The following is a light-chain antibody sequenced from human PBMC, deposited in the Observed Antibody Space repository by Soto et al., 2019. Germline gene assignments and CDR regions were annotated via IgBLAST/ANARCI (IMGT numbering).Light chain of an antibody. J-gene: IGLJ3*02. Sequence: QSVLAQPRSGSGSPGQSVTISCTGTSSDVGGYDFVSWDQQLPGKAPKLMIFDVTKRSSGVPDRFSGSKSGNSASLTISGLQAEDEADYYCCSYAGSDNLGVFGGGTKLPVL. V-gene: IGLV2-11*01. CDR2: DVT. CDR3: CSYAGSDNLGV. CDR1: SSDVGGYDF.